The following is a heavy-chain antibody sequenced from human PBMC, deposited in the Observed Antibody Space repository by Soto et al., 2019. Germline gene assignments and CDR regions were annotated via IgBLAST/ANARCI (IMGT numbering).Heavy chain of an antibody. V-gene: IGHV3-23*01. CDR2: ISGSGGST. CDR3: AKDWVVGGPAATSYSYGMDV. Sequence: GGSLRLSCAASGFTFSSYAMSWVRQAPGKGLEWVSAISGSGGSTYYADSVKGRFTISRDNSKNTLYLQMNSLRAEDTAVYYCAKDWVVGGPAATSYSYGMDVWGQGTTVTVSS. J-gene: IGHJ6*02. D-gene: IGHD2-2*01. CDR1: GFTFSSYA.